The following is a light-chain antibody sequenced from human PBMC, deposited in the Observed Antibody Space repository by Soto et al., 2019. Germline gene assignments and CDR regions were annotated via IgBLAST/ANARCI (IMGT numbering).Light chain of an antibody. J-gene: IGKJ4*01. Sequence: DFQMTQSPSSLSASVGDRDTITCRASQSFSTYLAWYQQKPGKVPKLLISGISTLQSGVPSRFSGSGYGTEFTLTISNLQPEDVATYYCQKYNTAPLTFGGGTNVEIK. CDR2: GIS. V-gene: IGKV1-27*01. CDR1: QSFSTY. CDR3: QKYNTAPLT.